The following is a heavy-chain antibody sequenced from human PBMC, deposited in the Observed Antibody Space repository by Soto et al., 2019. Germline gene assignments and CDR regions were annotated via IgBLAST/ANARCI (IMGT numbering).Heavy chain of an antibody. CDR3: ASTIVVVVAATDGMDV. V-gene: IGHV3-11*01. D-gene: IGHD2-15*01. Sequence: PGGSLRLSCAASGFTFSDYYMSWIRQAPGKGLEWVSYISSSGSTIYYADSVKGRFTISRDNAKNSLYLQMNSLRAEDTAVYYCASTIVVVVAATDGMDVWGQGTTVTVSS. CDR2: ISSSGSTI. CDR1: GFTFSDYY. J-gene: IGHJ6*02.